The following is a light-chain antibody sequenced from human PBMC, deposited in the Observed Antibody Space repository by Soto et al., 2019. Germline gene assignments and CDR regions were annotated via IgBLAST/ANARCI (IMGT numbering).Light chain of an antibody. Sequence: DIQMTQSPSTLSTSVGARVTITCRASQSVSYWLAWYQKKPGKAPNLLIYDASILASGVPSRFSGGGFGTEFTLNISSLQPDDFATYYCQQYYRSSITFGQVTRPEIK. CDR2: DAS. J-gene: IGKJ5*01. CDR3: QQYYRSSIT. V-gene: IGKV1-5*01. CDR1: QSVSYW.